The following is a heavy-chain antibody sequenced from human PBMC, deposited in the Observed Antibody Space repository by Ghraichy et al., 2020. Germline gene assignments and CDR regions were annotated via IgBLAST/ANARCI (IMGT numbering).Heavy chain of an antibody. V-gene: IGHV4-34*01. CDR2: INHSGST. Sequence: SETLSLTCAVYGGSFSGYYWSWIRQPPGKGLEWIGEINHSGSTNYNPSLKSRVTISVDTSKNQFSLKLSSVTAADTAVYYCARVGRLGPLRRFFDYWGQGTLVTVSS. CDR1: GGSFSGYY. J-gene: IGHJ4*02. CDR3: ARVGRLGPLRRFFDY. D-gene: IGHD3-16*01.